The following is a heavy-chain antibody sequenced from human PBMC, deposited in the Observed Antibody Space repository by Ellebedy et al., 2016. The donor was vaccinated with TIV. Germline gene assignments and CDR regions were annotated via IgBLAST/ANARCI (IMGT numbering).Heavy chain of an antibody. Sequence: GGSLRLSCAASGFTFGSYGMHWVRQAPGQRLEWVSLIYAGGTTNYADSVKGRFTISRDTSNNTVHLEMNSLRAEDTAIYYCARAYYYDSIAYYFDSWGQGTLVTVSS. CDR2: IYAGGTT. D-gene: IGHD3-22*01. CDR1: GFTFGSYG. V-gene: IGHV3-53*01. J-gene: IGHJ4*02. CDR3: ARAYYYDSIAYYFDS.